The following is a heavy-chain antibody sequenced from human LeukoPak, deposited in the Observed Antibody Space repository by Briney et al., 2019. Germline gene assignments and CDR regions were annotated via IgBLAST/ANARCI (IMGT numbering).Heavy chain of an antibody. CDR3: AREEVDYDILTGYYWISDGMDV. Sequence: GGSLRLSCAASGFTFSSYSMNWVRQAPGKGLEWVSSISSSSSYIYYADSVKGRFTISRDNAKNSLYLQMNSLRAEDTAVYCCAREEVDYDILTGYYWISDGMDVWGQGTTVTVSS. D-gene: IGHD3-9*01. V-gene: IGHV3-21*01. CDR1: GFTFSSYS. J-gene: IGHJ6*02. CDR2: ISSSSSYI.